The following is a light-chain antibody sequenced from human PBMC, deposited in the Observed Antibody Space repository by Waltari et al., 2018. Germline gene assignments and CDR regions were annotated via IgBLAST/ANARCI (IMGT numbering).Light chain of an antibody. CDR3: AAWDDSLNGWV. J-gene: IGLJ3*02. Sequence: QSVLTQPPSASGTPGQRVPISCSGSTSNIGSHTVNWYQQLPGTAPKLLIFSNNRRPSGAPDRCSGSKSGTSASLAISGLQSEDEADYYCAAWDDSLNGWVFGGGTKLTVL. CDR2: SNN. CDR1: TSNIGSHT. V-gene: IGLV1-44*01.